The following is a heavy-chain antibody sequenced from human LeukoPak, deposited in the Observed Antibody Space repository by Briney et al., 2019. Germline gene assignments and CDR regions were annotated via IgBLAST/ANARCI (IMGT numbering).Heavy chain of an antibody. CDR1: GGSISSYY. J-gene: IGHJ4*02. CDR2: IYYTGST. CDR3: ARAFSSGWYPYSIGGLWFDY. V-gene: IGHV4-59*01. D-gene: IGHD6-19*01. Sequence: SETLSLTCTVSGGSISSYYWSWIRQPPGKGLEWIGYIYYTGSTNYNPSLKSRVTISVDTSKNQFSLKLSSVTAADTAVYYCARAFSSGWYPYSIGGLWFDYCGQGTLVTVSS.